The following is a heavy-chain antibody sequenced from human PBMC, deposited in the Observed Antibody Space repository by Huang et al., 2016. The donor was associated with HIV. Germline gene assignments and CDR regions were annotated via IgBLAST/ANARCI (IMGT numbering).Heavy chain of an antibody. D-gene: IGHD3-10*01. Sequence: QLLLQESGPGLVKPSEALALTCAVSGGSIRSSDYHWGWIGSIYYKGSTHYSPSLKSRVTIAVDPSKNLFFLNLTSMTAADTAVYYCARHREGPVAYYSGWGSHLNYMDVWGRGRTVVVSS. CDR1: GGSIRSSDYH. CDR3: ARHREGPVAYYSGWGSHLNYMDV. J-gene: IGHJ6*03. V-gene: IGHV4-39*01. CDR2: IYYKGST.